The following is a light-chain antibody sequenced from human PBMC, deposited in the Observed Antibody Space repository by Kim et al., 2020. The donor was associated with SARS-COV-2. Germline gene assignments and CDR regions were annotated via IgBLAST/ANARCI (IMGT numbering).Light chain of an antibody. Sequence: GQSITISCTASNSDIGRYNYVSWYQQHPGRAPRLIIFDVTRRPPGISVRFSASKSGNTASLTISSLQADDEADYYCCSFTSRPSWVFGGGTKVTVL. V-gene: IGLV2-14*03. CDR2: DVT. CDR1: NSDIGRYNY. CDR3: CSFTSRPSWV. J-gene: IGLJ3*02.